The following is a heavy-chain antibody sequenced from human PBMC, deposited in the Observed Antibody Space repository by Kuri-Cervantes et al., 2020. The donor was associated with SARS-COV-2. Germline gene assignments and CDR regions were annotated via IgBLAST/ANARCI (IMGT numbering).Heavy chain of an antibody. J-gene: IGHJ4*02. D-gene: IGHD6-13*01. CDR1: GFTFRSYW. CDR3: AKDRGYSSSWYTFVGSDY. CDR2: IKPDGSEK. Sequence: GGSLRLSCAASGFTFRSYWMSWVRQAPGKGLEWVANIKPDGSEKNYVDSVKGRFTISRDNAKNSLYLQTNSLRVEDTAVYYCAKDRGYSSSWYTFVGSDYWGQGTLVTVSS. V-gene: IGHV3-7*03.